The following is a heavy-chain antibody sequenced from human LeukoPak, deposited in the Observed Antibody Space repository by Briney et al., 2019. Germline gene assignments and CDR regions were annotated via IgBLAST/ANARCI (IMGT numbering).Heavy chain of an antibody. Sequence: PGGSLRLSCAASGFSFSRNVMSWVRQAPGKGLEWVSSISGSGGSTYHADSVKGRFTISRDNSKNTLYLQMNSLRAEDTALYYCAKEATGQLDYWGQGTLVTVSS. J-gene: IGHJ4*02. D-gene: IGHD3-9*01. CDR1: GFSFSRNV. V-gene: IGHV3-23*01. CDR3: AKEATGQLDY. CDR2: ISGSGGST.